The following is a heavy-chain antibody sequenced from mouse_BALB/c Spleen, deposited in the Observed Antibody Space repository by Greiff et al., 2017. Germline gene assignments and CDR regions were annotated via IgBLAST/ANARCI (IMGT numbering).Heavy chain of an antibody. CDR2: IWSGGST. J-gene: IGHJ4*01. V-gene: IGHV2-2*02. Sequence: VQLVESGPGLVQPSQSLSITCTVSGFSLTSYGVHWVRQSPGKGLEWLGVIWSGGSTDYNAAFISRLSISKDNSKSQVFFKMNSLQANDTAIYYCARTSYYGNYGNAMDYWGQGTSVTVSS. CDR3: ARTSYYGNYGNAMDY. D-gene: IGHD2-10*01. CDR1: GFSLTSYG.